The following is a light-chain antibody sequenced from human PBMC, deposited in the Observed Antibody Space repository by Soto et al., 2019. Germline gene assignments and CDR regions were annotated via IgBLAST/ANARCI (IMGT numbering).Light chain of an antibody. J-gene: IGKJ1*01. V-gene: IGKV1-5*01. Sequence: DIQMTQSPSTLSASVGDRVTITCRASQNINAWLAWYQQRPGQAPKLLIYDASTVQSGVPSRFSGSGSGTEFTLTISSLQPDDSATYYCQHYSLYSPWTFGQGPKVYI. CDR2: DAS. CDR3: QHYSLYSPWT. CDR1: QNINAW.